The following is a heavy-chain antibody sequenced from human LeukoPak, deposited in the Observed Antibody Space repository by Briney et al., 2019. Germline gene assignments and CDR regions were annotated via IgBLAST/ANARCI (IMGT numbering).Heavy chain of an antibody. V-gene: IGHV3-66*04. J-gene: IGHJ3*02. Sequence: GGSLRLSCAASGFTVSSNYMSWVRQAPGKGLEWVSVIYSGGSTYYADSVKGRFTISRDNSKNTLYLQMNSLRAEDTALYYCARRIATSGDGFDIWGQGTLVTVSS. D-gene: IGHD6-13*01. CDR3: ARRIATSGDGFDI. CDR2: IYSGGST. CDR1: GFTVSSNY.